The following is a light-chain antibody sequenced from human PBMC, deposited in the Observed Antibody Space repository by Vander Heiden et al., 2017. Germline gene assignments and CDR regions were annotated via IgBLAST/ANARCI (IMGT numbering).Light chain of an antibody. Sequence: EIVMTQSPATLSVSPGERATLSCRASQSVSSNLAWYQQKPGQAPRLLIYGASTRATGIPARFSGSGYGTEFTLTISSRQSEDFAVYYCQQDNNWPPFTFGHWTKVDIK. V-gene: IGKV3-15*01. CDR1: QSVSSN. CDR2: GAS. CDR3: QQDNNWPPFT. J-gene: IGKJ3*01.